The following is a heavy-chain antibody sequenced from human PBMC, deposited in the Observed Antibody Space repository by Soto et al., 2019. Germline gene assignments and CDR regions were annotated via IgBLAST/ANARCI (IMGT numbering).Heavy chain of an antibody. CDR3: ATLAGSNDC. Sequence: SETLSLTCTFYLGSIYTYSWTWIRQPAGKCLQWIGHIYSSGSANYSPSLKSRVSMSVDSSKNQISLKLSSVTAADTAVYYCATLAGSNDCLGQGTLVNVSS. D-gene: IGHD6-25*01. J-gene: IGHJ4*02. CDR1: LGSIYTYS. V-gene: IGHV4-4*07. CDR2: IYSSGSA.